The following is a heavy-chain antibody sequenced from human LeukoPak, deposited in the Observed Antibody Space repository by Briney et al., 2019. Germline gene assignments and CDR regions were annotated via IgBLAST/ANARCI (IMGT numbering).Heavy chain of an antibody. Sequence: SETLSLTCTVSGGSISSSTYYWGWIRQPPGKGLEWIGTIYYSGTTYYNPSLKSRVTISIDTSTNQFSLKLNSVTAADTAVYYCASLQNIVGATPLPDYWGQGTLVTVSS. CDR3: ASLQNIVGATPLPDY. D-gene: IGHD1-26*01. CDR2: IYYSGTT. V-gene: IGHV4-39*07. CDR1: GGSISSSTYY. J-gene: IGHJ4*02.